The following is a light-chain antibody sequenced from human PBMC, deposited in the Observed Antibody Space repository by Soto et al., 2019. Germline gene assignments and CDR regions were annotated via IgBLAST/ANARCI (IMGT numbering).Light chain of an antibody. CDR2: EVS. CDR3: SSYTSSSTHNYV. V-gene: IGLV2-14*01. J-gene: IGLJ1*01. Sequence: QPVLTQPASVSGSPGQSITISCTGTSSDVGGYNYVSWYQQHPGKAPKLMIYEVSNRPSGVSNCFSGSKSGNTASLTISGLQAEDEADYYCSSYTSSSTHNYVFGTGTKLTVL. CDR1: SSDVGGYNY.